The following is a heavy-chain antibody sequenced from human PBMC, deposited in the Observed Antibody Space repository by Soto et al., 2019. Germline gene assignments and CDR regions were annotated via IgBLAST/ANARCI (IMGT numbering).Heavy chain of an antibody. J-gene: IGHJ5*02. V-gene: IGHV1-69*01. D-gene: IGHD2-2*02. CDR2: IIPILGTA. Sequence: QVQLVQSGAEVKKPGSSVKVSCKASGGTFSSYAISWVRQAPGQGLEWMGGIIPILGTANYAQKFQGQVTITADESTSTAYMELSSLRSEDTAVYYCARESIVVVPAAIASRPSWFDPWGQGTLVTGSS. CDR1: GGTFSSYA. CDR3: ARESIVVVPAAIASRPSWFDP.